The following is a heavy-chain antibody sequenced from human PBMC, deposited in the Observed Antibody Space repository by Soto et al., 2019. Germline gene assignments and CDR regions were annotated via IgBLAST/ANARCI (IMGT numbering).Heavy chain of an antibody. CDR1: GYTFTSYG. CDR2: ISAYNGNT. Sequence: QVQLVQSGAEVKKPGASVKVSCKASGYTFTSYGISWVRQAPGQGLEWMGWISAYNGNTNYAQRFQGRVTMTRDTSVTTAYMEVYSLRSDDTAVYYCARANSGDDDEFDYWGQGTLVTVSS. J-gene: IGHJ4*02. D-gene: IGHD5-12*01. CDR3: ARANSGDDDEFDY. V-gene: IGHV1-18*04.